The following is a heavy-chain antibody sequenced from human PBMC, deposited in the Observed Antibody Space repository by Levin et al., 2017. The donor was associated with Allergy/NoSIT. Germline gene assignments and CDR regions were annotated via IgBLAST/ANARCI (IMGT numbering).Heavy chain of an antibody. CDR1: GGSVSSGSYY. CDR3: ARARTRSYLGQYYFDY. J-gene: IGHJ4*02. Sequence: PSETLSLTCTVSGGSVSSGSYYWSWIRQPPGKGLEWIGYIYYSGSTNYNPSLKSRVTISVDTSKNQFSLKLSSVTAADTAVYSCARARTRSYLGQYYFDYWGQGTLVTVSS. D-gene: IGHD1-26*01. V-gene: IGHV4-61*01. CDR2: IYYSGST.